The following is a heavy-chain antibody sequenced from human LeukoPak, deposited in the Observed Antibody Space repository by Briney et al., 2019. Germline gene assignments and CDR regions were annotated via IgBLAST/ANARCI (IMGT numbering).Heavy chain of an antibody. CDR3: ARDLNY. Sequence: GGSLRLSCAASGFTFSNYAMNWVRQAPGKGLEWVAVIWYDGINKYYADSVKGRFTISRDNSKNTLYLQMNSLWAEDTAVYYCARDLNYWGQGTLVTVSS. V-gene: IGHV3-33*01. CDR2: IWYDGINK. J-gene: IGHJ4*02. CDR1: GFTFSNYA.